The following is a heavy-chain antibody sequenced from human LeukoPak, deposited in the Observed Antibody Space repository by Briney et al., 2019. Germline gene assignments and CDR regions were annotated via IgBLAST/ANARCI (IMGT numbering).Heavy chain of an antibody. D-gene: IGHD6-13*01. CDR1: GGSISSSSYY. Sequence: SETLSLTCTVSGGSISSSSYYWGWIRQPPGKVLEWIGSIYYSGSTYYNPSLKSRVTISVDTSKNQFSLKLSSVTAADTAVYYCARQGEQLGLGYWGQGTLVTVSS. CDR2: IYYSGST. J-gene: IGHJ4*02. CDR3: ARQGEQLGLGY. V-gene: IGHV4-39*01.